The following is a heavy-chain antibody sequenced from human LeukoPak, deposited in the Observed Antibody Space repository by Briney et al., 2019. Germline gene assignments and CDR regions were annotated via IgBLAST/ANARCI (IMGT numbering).Heavy chain of an antibody. CDR2: VHYRGTT. V-gene: IGHV4-59*08. J-gene: IGHJ4*02. D-gene: IGHD5-24*01. CDR3: ARVLGGGYSDY. Sequence: SETLSLTCTVSGGSITSDYWSWFRQPPGKGLEWIGYVHYRGTTNYNPSLKSRVTVFMDTSKNHFSLSLRSVTAADTAVYYCARVLGGGYSDYWGQGTLVTVSS. CDR1: GGSITSDY.